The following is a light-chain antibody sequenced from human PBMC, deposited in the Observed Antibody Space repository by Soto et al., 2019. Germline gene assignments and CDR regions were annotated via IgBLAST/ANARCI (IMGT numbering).Light chain of an antibody. CDR1: QSLLHNTGEIF. Sequence: VIPQTTLSLSAAPGQTSSTSCKPSQSLLHNTGEIFFYRYLQKPVQAPQLLIYEVSNRVSGVPDRFSGSGSGTDFTLKISRVETDDVGIYYCMQSTQLPPTFGQGTRLEIK. J-gene: IGKJ5*01. CDR3: MQSTQLPPT. CDR2: EVS. V-gene: IGKV2D-29*01.